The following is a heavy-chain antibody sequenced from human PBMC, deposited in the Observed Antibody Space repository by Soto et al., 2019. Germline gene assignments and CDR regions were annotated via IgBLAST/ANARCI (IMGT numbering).Heavy chain of an antibody. CDR3: ARGRGGYSGYDEKELNTVTTNHCFDP. CDR1: GYTFTSYG. D-gene: IGHD5-12*01. J-gene: IGHJ5*02. V-gene: IGHV1-18*01. CDR2: ISAYNGNT. Sequence: QVQLVQSGAEVKKPGASVKVSCEASGYTFTSYGISWVRQAPGQGLEWMGWISAYNGNTNYAQKVQGGVTMTTDTPQSTASMALSSLRSDDTAVYYCARGRGGYSGYDEKELNTVTTNHCFDPWGQGTLVTVSS.